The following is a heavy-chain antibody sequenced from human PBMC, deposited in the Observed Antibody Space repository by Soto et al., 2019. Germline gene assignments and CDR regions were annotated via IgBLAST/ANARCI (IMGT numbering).Heavy chain of an antibody. CDR3: VRCYCSVGSCYTCWHFDL. CDR2: ISPSTGDT. CDR1: GYTFMNYA. J-gene: IGHJ2*01. D-gene: IGHD2-15*01. V-gene: IGHV1-18*01. Sequence: QVQLVQSGAEVKEPGASVKLSCQASGYTFMNYAISWVRQAPGQGLEWMGWISPSTGDTDQAQNFQGRVTMTLETSTNTANLELRTLRSDDSAVYYCVRCYCSVGSCYTCWHFDLWGRGTLVTVSS.